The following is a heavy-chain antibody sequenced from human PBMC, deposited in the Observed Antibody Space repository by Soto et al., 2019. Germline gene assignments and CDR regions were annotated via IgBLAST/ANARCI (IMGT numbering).Heavy chain of an antibody. V-gene: IGHV1-46*03. J-gene: IGHJ4*02. CDR2: INPSGGST. CDR1: GYTITSNY. D-gene: IGHD4-17*01. CDR3: AKPLDYGGNSDFDY. Sequence: ASVKVSCKESGYTITSNYKHWVRQDPGQGLEWMGIINPSGGSTSYAQKFQGRVTITADESTSTAYMELSSLRSEDTAVYYCAKPLDYGGNSDFDYWGQGTLVTVSS.